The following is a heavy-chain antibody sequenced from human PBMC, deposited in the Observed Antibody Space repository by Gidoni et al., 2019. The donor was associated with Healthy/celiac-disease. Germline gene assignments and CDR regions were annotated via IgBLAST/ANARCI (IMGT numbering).Heavy chain of an antibody. J-gene: IGHJ4*02. CDR3: AKVYGYGDQKFDY. CDR2: IRGSGGST. V-gene: IGHV3-23*01. CDR1: GFPFSSYA. D-gene: IGHD4-17*01. Sequence: EVQLLESGGGLVQPGGSLRLSCAAAGFPFSSYAMGWVRQAPGKGLEWVSAIRGSGGSTYYAAAVKVRFTISRDNSKNTLYLQMNSLRAEDTAVYYCAKVYGYGDQKFDYWGQGTLVTVSS.